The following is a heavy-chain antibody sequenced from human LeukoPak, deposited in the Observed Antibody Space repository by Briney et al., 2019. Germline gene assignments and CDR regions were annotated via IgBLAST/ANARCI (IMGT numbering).Heavy chain of an antibody. D-gene: IGHD3-10*01. CDR1: GYTFTSYG. CDR3: ARGSRWFGELSLYGMDV. Sequence: GASVKVSCMASGYTFTSYGISWVRQAPGQGLEWMGWISAYNGNTSYAQKLQGRVTMTTDTSTSTAYMELRSLRSDDTAVYYCARGSRWFGELSLYGMDVWGQGTTVTVSS. V-gene: IGHV1-18*01. CDR2: ISAYNGNT. J-gene: IGHJ6*02.